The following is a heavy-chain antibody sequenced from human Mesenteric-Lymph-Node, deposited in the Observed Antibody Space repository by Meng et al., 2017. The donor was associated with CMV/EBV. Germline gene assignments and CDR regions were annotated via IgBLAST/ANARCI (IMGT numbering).Heavy chain of an antibody. CDR1: GFTFSNYA. CDR2: ISAIGTYA. V-gene: IGHV3-23*01. Sequence: GGSLRLSCAASGFTFSNYAMSWVRQVPGKGLECISGISAIGTYARYADSVRGRFTISRDISQNTLYLQMNSLRGEDTAVYHCVKGATFGVTAPDYWGQGTLITVSS. D-gene: IGHD3-3*01. J-gene: IGHJ4*02. CDR3: VKGATFGVTAPDY.